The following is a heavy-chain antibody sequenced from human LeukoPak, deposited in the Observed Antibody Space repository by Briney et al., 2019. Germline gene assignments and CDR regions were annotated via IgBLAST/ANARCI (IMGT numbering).Heavy chain of an antibody. V-gene: IGHV3-21*01. CDR2: ISSRSSYI. D-gene: IGHD6-19*01. J-gene: IGHJ6*03. Sequence: GGSLRLSCAGSGFTFSRYNMNWFRQAPGKGLERVSSISSRSSYIFYADSVKGRFTISRDNAKNSLYLQMNSLGAEDTAVYYCARDAQWLVPEGYYYYMDVWGKGTTVTVS. CDR1: GFTFSRYN. CDR3: ARDAQWLVPEGYYYYMDV.